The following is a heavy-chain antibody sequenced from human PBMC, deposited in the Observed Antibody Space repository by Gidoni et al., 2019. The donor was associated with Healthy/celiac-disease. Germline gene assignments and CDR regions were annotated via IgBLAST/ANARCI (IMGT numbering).Heavy chain of an antibody. CDR3: ARRMVVIAIPQELFDP. CDR1: GGSISSSSYY. D-gene: IGHD2-21*01. J-gene: IGHJ5*02. Sequence: QLQLQESGPGLVKPSETLSLTCTVSGGSISSSSYYWGWIRQPPGKGLEWIGSIYYSGSTYYNPSLKSRVTISVDTSKNQFSLKLSSVTAADTAVYYCARRMVVIAIPQELFDPWGQGTLVTVSS. V-gene: IGHV4-39*01. CDR2: IYYSGST.